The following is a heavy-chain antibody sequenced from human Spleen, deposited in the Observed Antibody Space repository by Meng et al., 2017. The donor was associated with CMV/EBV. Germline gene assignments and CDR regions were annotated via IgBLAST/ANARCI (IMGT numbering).Heavy chain of an antibody. V-gene: IGHV4-34*01. CDR3: ARWELGAFFDY. D-gene: IGHD3-16*01. CDR1: GACFSGYY. J-gene: IGHJ4*02. CDR2: INHSGST. Sequence: LTCDLDGACFSGYYWRWIRQPPGKGLEWIGEINHSGSTNYNPSLKSRVTISVDTSKNQFSLKLTSVTAADTAVYYCARWELGAFFDYWGQGTLVTVSS.